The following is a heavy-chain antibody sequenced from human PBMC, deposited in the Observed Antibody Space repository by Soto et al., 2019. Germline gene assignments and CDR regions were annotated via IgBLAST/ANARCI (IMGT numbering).Heavy chain of an antibody. J-gene: IGHJ4*02. D-gene: IGHD2-2*01. CDR3: ARAYQLLRYFDY. Sequence: AGGSLRLSCAASGFTFSSYGMHWVRQAPGKGLEWVAVIWYDGSNKYYADSVKGRFTISRDNSKNTPYLQMNSLRAEDTAVYYCARAYQLLRYFDYWGQGTLVTVSS. CDR2: IWYDGSNK. V-gene: IGHV3-33*01. CDR1: GFTFSSYG.